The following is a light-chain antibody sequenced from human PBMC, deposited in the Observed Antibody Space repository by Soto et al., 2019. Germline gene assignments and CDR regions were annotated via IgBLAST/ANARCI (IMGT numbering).Light chain of an antibody. V-gene: IGKV1-5*03. CDR2: KAS. Sequence: DIQMTQSPSTLSASVGDRVTITCRASESISSWLAWYQQKPGKAPKLLIYKASSLESGVPSRLSGSGSGREFTLTISGLQPDDFATYCCQQYNSYSLTFGGGTKVEIK. CDR1: ESISSW. J-gene: IGKJ4*01. CDR3: QQYNSYSLT.